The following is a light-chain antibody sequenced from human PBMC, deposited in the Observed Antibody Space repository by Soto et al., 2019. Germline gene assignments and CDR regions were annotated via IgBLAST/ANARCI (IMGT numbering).Light chain of an antibody. CDR2: TAS. Sequence: DIQMTQSPSTLSASVGDRVTIPCRASQSISSWLAWYQQKPGKSPRLLIYTASTMVTGIPARFSGSGSGTDFTLTISNLQPEDFAIYYCLQGNSWPRTFGQGTKVDI. CDR1: QSISSW. V-gene: IGKV1-5*01. CDR3: LQGNSWPRT. J-gene: IGKJ1*01.